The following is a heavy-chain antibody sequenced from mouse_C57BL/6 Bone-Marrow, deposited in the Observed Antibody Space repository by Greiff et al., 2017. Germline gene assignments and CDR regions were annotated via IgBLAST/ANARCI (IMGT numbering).Heavy chain of an antibody. J-gene: IGHJ2*01. CDR3: AKFTTVNYFDY. CDR2: IGSGGST. V-gene: IGHV2-4*01. D-gene: IGHD1-1*01. CDR1: GFSLTSYG. Sequence: QVQLQQSGPGLVQPSQSLSITCTASGFSLTSYGVHWVRQPPGKGLEWLGVIGSGGSTDYNAAFISRLSISKDNSKSQVFFKMNSLQADDTAIYYCAKFTTVNYFDYWGQGTTLTVSS.